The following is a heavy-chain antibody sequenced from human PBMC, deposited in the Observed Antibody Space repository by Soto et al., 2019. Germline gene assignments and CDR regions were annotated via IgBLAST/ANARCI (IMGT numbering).Heavy chain of an antibody. D-gene: IGHD5-18*01. V-gene: IGHV3-23*01. CDR2: ISGSDGST. J-gene: IGHJ4*02. CDR1: GFTFSSYA. Sequence: GGSLRLSCAASGFTFSSYAMSWVRQAPGKGLEWVSAISGSDGSTYYADSVKGRFTISRDNSKNTLYLQMNSLRAEDTAVYYCAKMYRRLRGYSYGYFDYWGQGTLVTVSS. CDR3: AKMYRRLRGYSYGYFDY.